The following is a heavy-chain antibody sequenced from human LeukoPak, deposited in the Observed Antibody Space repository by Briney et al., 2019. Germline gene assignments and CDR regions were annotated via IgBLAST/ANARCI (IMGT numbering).Heavy chain of an antibody. J-gene: IGHJ6*03. V-gene: IGHV4-30-2*01. CDR2: IYHSGST. CDR3: ARVPSQGLWPNYYYYMDV. D-gene: IGHD5-18*01. CDR1: GVSMGSGGYS. Sequence: SETLSLTCAVSGVSMGSGGYSWSWVRQPPGKGLEWIGYIYHSGSTYYNPSLKSRVTISVDRSKNQFSLKLSSVTAADTAVYYCARVPSQGLWPNYYYYMDVWGKGTTVTVSS.